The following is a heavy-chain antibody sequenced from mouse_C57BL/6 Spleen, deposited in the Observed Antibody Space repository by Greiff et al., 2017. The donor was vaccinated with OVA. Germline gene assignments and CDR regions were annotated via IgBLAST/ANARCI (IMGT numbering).Heavy chain of an antibody. CDR1: GFTFSSYA. CDR2: ISDGGSYT. J-gene: IGHJ1*03. CDR3: ARVRTWYFDV. Sequence: EVKLVESGGGLVKPGGSLKLSCAASGFTFSSYAMSWVRQTPEKRLEWVATISDGGSYTYYPDNVKGRFTISRDNAKNNLYLQMSHLKSEDTAMYYCARVRTWYFDVWGTGTTVTVSS. V-gene: IGHV5-4*03.